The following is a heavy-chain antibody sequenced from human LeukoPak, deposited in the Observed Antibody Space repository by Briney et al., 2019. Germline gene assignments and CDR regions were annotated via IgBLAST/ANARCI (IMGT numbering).Heavy chain of an antibody. CDR1: GGTFSSYA. D-gene: IGHD3-22*01. J-gene: IGHJ6*02. V-gene: IGHV1-69*13. CDR2: IIPIFGTA. Sequence: SVKVSCKASGGTFSSYAISWVRQAPGQGLEWMGGIIPIFGTANYAQKFQGRVTITADESTSTAYMELSSLRSEDTAVYYCARCVVTGYYYYHGMDVWGQGTTVTVSS. CDR3: ARCVVTGYYYYHGMDV.